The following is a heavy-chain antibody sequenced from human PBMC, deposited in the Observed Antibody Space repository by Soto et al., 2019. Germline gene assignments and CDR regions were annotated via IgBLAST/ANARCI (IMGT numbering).Heavy chain of an antibody. D-gene: IGHD6-19*01. J-gene: IGHJ6*02. V-gene: IGHV3-33*01. CDR3: ARETSSSGWYLYGMDV. Sequence: QVQLVESGGGVVQPGRCLRFSCAASGVTFNSYGMHWVRQAPGKGLEWVAVIWYDGSNKYYADSVKGRFTISRDNSKNTLYLQMNSLRAEDTAVYYCARETSSSGWYLYGMDVWGQGTTVTVSS. CDR1: GVTFNSYG. CDR2: IWYDGSNK.